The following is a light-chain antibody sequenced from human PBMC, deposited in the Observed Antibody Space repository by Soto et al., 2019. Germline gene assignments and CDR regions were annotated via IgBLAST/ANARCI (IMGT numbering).Light chain of an antibody. CDR3: QQYNKWPPLT. V-gene: IGKV3-15*01. CDR1: QSVRTD. Sequence: EIVMTQSPATLSVSPGERATLSCRASQSVRTDLAWYQQKPGQPPRLLIYAASTRATGVPARFSGSGSGTEFTLTISSLQSEDFGVYDCQQYNKWPPLTFGGGTKVEIK. J-gene: IGKJ4*01. CDR2: AAS.